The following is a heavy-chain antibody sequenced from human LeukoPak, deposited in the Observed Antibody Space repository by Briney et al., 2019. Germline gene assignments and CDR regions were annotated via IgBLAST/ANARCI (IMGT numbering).Heavy chain of an antibody. J-gene: IGHJ4*02. CDR3: ARRGSSWYYGCFDY. CDR2: IYYSGTT. Sequence: PSETLSLTCTVSGGSISSSSYYWVWIRQPPGKGLEWIGGIYYSGTTYYNPSLKSRLTISVDTSKSQFSLKLSSVTAADTAVYYCARRGSSWYYGCFDYWGQGTLVTVSS. CDR1: GGSISSSSYY. V-gene: IGHV4-39*01. D-gene: IGHD6-13*01.